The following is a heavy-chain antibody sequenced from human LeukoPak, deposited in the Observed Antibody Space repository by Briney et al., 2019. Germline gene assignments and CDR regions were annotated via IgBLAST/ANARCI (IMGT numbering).Heavy chain of an antibody. D-gene: IGHD3-22*01. CDR1: GFTLSDYY. V-gene: IGHV3-72*01. CDR3: ARIIDSSGYYYGAIDY. Sequence: GGSLRLSCAASGFTLSDYYMDWVRQAPGKGLEWDGRTRNKANSYTTEYAASVKGRFTISRDDSKNSLDLQMNSLKTEDTAVYYCARIIDSSGYYYGAIDYWGQGTLVTVSS. J-gene: IGHJ4*02. CDR2: TRNKANSYTT.